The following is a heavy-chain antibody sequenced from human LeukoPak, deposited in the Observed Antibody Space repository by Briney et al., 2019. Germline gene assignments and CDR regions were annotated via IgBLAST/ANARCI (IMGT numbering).Heavy chain of an antibody. CDR3: ARVVTTTPHFDY. V-gene: IGHV1-18*01. CDR1: GYTLTSYG. CDR2: ISAYNGNT. D-gene: IGHD2-21*02. J-gene: IGHJ4*02. Sequence: ASVKVSCKASGYTLTSYGISWVRQAPGQGLEWMEWISAYNGNTNYAQKLQGRVTMTTDTSTSTAYMELRSLRSDDTAVYYCARVVTTTPHFDYWGQGTLVTVSS.